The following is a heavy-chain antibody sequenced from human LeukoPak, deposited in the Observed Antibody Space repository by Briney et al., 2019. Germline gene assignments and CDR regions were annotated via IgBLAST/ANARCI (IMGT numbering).Heavy chain of an antibody. CDR1: GFNFRDAA. J-gene: IGHJ3*01. D-gene: IGHD5-24*01. CDR3: AKDIQLST. Sequence: GGSLRLSCAASGFNFRDAAMTWVRQAPGKGLEWVSLISFSGDNSYYADSVKGRFTISRDNSKNTLSLQMNSLSVEDTAIYYCAKDIQLSTWGLGTMVTVSS. CDR2: ISFSGDNS. V-gene: IGHV3-23*01.